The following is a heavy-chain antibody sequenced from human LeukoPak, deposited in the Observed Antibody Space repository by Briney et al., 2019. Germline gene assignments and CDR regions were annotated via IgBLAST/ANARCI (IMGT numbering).Heavy chain of an antibody. V-gene: IGHV3-43*01. CDR3: AKGGRQWLDHRPREIDY. CDR1: GFTFDDYT. Sequence: SGGSLRLSCAASGFTFDDYTMHWVRQVPGKGLEWVSLISWDGGSTYYADSVKGRFTISRDNSKNSLYLQMNSLRTEDTALYYCAKGGRQWLDHRPREIDYWGQGTLVTVSS. J-gene: IGHJ4*02. D-gene: IGHD6-19*01. CDR2: ISWDGGST.